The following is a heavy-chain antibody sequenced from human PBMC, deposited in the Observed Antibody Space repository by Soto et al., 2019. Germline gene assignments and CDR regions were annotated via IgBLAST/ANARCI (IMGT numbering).Heavy chain of an antibody. CDR1: GGSISSGGYY. CDR3: ARDRGYCSGGSCYPHWFDH. D-gene: IGHD2-15*01. J-gene: IGHJ5*02. CDR2: IYYSGST. Sequence: SETLSLTCTVSGGSISSGGYYWSWIRQHPGKGLEWIGYIYYSGSTYYNPSLKSRVTISVDTSKNQFSLKLSSVTAADTAVYYCARDRGYCSGGSCYPHWFDHWGQGTLVTVSS. V-gene: IGHV4-31*03.